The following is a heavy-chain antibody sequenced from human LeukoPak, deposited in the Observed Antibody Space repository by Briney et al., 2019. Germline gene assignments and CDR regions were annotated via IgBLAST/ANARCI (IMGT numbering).Heavy chain of an antibody. CDR3: ARSRQIQLDAFDI. CDR1: GFTFSSFS. V-gene: IGHV3-21*01. CDR2: ISSSSYYI. J-gene: IGHJ3*02. Sequence: GGSLRLSCAASGFTFSSFSMNWVRQAPGNGLEWVSSISSSSYYIYYADSVKGRFTFSRDNAKNSLYLQMNSLRAEDTAVYYCARSRQIQLDAFDIWGQGTEVTVSS. D-gene: IGHD5-18*01.